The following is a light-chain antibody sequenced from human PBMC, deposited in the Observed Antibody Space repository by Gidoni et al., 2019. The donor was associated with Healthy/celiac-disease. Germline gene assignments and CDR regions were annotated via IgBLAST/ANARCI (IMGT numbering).Light chain of an antibody. CDR2: EVS. CDR1: SSDVGGYNY. V-gene: IGLV2-14*01. J-gene: IGLJ2*01. Sequence: QSALTQPASVSASPGQSITISCTGTSSDVGGYNYVSCYQQHPGKAPKLMLYEVSNRPSGVSNRFSGSKSGNTASLTISGLQAEDEADYYCSSYTSSSTLVVFGGGTKLTVL. CDR3: SSYTSSSTLVV.